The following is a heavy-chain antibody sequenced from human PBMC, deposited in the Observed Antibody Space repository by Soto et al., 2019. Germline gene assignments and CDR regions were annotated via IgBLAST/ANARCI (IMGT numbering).Heavy chain of an antibody. Sequence: ASVKVSCKASGYTFTSYAMHWVRQAPGQRLEWMGWINAGDGNTKYSQKFQGRVTITRDTSASTAYMELSSLRSEDTAVYYCARDWYNNPGFDYWGQGHLVTASS. J-gene: IGHJ4*02. CDR1: GYTFTSYA. CDR2: INAGDGNT. CDR3: ARDWYNNPGFDY. D-gene: IGHD1-1*01. V-gene: IGHV1-3*01.